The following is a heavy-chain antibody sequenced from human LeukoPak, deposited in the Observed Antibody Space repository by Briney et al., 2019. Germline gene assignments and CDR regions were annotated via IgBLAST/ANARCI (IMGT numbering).Heavy chain of an antibody. Sequence: SETLSLTCAVYGGSFSGYYWSWIRQPPGKGLEWIGEINHSGSTNYNPSLKSRVTISVDTSKNQFSLKLSSVTAADTAVYYCAKTTGYCSSTSCQYYFDYWGQGTLVTVSS. CDR3: AKTTGYCSSTSCQYYFDY. CDR2: INHSGST. D-gene: IGHD2-2*01. V-gene: IGHV4-34*01. J-gene: IGHJ4*02. CDR1: GGSFSGYY.